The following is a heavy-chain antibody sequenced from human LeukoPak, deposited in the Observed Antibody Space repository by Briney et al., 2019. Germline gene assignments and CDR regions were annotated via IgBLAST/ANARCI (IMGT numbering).Heavy chain of an antibody. CDR2: IYITGNT. J-gene: IGHJ4*02. V-gene: IGHV4-61*02. D-gene: IGHD3-16*01. Sequence: SQPLSLTCTESSGSISGDDYYWSWIRQPAGRGLEWIGRIYITGNTMYNPSLESRVKISIDTSKNQVSLTVKSVTAADTAVYYCARGGTLFTFFDSWGQGTLVTVSS. CDR1: SGSISGDDYY. CDR3: ARGGTLFTFFDS.